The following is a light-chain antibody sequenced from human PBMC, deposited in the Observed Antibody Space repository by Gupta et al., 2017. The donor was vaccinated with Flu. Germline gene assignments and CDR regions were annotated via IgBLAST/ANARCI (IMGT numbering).Light chain of an antibody. V-gene: IGKV3-15*01. CDR2: GAS. CDR3: QQGNSCPLD. Sequence: YGASTSASGLPDRFSGSGSGTEFTLTISSRQSDDSAAYYCQQGNSCPLDFGQGTKVEIK. J-gene: IGKJ1*01.